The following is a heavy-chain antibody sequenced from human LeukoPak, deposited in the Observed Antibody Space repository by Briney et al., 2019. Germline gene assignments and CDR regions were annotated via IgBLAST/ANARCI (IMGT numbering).Heavy chain of an antibody. CDR1: GGSISSGGYS. CDR2: IYHSGST. CDR3: ARQRKGSSWSPYYFDY. D-gene: IGHD6-13*01. V-gene: IGHV4-30-2*03. J-gene: IGHJ4*02. Sequence: SETLSLTCAVSGGSISSGGYSWSWIRQPPGKGLEWIGYIYHSGSTYYNPSLKSRVTISVDTSKNQFSLKLSSVTAADTAVYYCARQRKGSSWSPYYFDYWGQGTLVTVSS.